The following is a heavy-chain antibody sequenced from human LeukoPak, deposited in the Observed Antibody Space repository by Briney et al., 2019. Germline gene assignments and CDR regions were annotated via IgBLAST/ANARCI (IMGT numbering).Heavy chain of an antibody. V-gene: IGHV1-69*04. CDR1: GGTFSSYA. J-gene: IGHJ3*02. D-gene: IGHD4-23*01. CDR3: ARVRDPDYGGNSGAFDI. CDR2: IIPILGIA. Sequence: SVKVSCKASGGTFSSYAISWVRQAPGQGLEWMGRIIPILGIANYAQKFQGRVTITADKSTSTAYMELSSLRSEDTAAYYCARVRDPDYGGNSGAFDIWGQGTMVTVSS.